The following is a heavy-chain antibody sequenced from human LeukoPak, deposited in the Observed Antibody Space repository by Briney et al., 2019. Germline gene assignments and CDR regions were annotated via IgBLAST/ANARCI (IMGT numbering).Heavy chain of an antibody. CDR3: ARDPKRDDSRRFRAFDI. D-gene: IGHD3-22*01. CDR2: INPNSGGT. CDR1: GYTFTGYY. J-gene: IGHJ3*02. Sequence: GESLKISCKGSGYTFTGYYMHWVRQAPGQGLEWMGWINPNSGGTNYAQKFQGRVTMTRDTSISTAYMELSRLRSDDTAVYYCARDPKRDDSRRFRAFDIWGQGTMVTVSS. V-gene: IGHV1-2*02.